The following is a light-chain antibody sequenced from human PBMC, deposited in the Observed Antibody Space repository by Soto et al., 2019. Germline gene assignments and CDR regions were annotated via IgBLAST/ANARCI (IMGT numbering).Light chain of an antibody. CDR2: DAS. Sequence: EIVLTQXPXTLSLSPGERATLSCRASQSVSSYLAWYQQKPGQAPRLLIYDASNRATGIPARFSGSGSGTDFTLTISSLEPEDSAVYYCQQRPSWTFGQGTKVEIK. V-gene: IGKV3-11*01. CDR3: QQRPSWT. J-gene: IGKJ1*01. CDR1: QSVSSY.